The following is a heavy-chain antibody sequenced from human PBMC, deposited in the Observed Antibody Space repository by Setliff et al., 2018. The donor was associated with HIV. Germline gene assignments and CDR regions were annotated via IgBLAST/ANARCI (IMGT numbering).Heavy chain of an antibody. CDR1: GYTFTDYY. D-gene: IGHD3-22*01. CDR3: ASDGYYDSSGYSAFDI. J-gene: IGHJ3*02. Sequence: ASVKVSCKASGYTFTDYYIHWVRQAPGQGVEWMGRINPNNGGTNYAQKFQGRVTMTRDTSISTAYMELSRLRSDDTAVYYCASDGYYDSSGYSAFDIWGQGTMVTVSS. V-gene: IGHV1-2*06. CDR2: INPNNGGT.